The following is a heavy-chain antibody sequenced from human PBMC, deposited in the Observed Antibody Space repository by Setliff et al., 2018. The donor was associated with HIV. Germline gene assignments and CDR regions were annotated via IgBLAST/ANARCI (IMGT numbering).Heavy chain of an antibody. CDR3: ARQGAGYYYDRSEYYTGNGFDM. CDR1: GYSISSDYC. D-gene: IGHD3-22*01. CDR2: MCHGGNNN. V-gene: IGHV4-38-2*01. J-gene: IGHJ3*02. Sequence: LSLTCGVSGYSISSDYCWGWIRQPPGKGLEWIGNMCHGGNNNYYNPSLKSRVTISVDTSKNQFFLKVTSVTAADTAVYYCARQGAGYYYDRSEYYTGNGFDMWGQGPMVTVSS.